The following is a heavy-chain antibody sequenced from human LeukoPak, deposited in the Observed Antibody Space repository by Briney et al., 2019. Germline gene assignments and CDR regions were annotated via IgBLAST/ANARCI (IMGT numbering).Heavy chain of an antibody. D-gene: IGHD3-22*01. J-gene: IGHJ4*02. CDR1: GGSISSNY. V-gene: IGHV4-59*08. CDR2: IYYSGST. CDR3: ARLEYYDSSGYFPEGY. Sequence: SETLSLTCAVYGGSISSNYWSWIRQPPGKGLEWIGYIYYSGSTNYNPSLKSRVTISVDTSKNQFSLKLSSVTAADTAVYYCARLEYYDSSGYFPEGYWGQGTLVTVSS.